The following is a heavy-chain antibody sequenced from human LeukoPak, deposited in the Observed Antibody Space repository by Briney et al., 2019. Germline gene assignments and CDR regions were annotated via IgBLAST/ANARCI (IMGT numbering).Heavy chain of an antibody. CDR3: AKGHVGVTMVRGKYYFDY. D-gene: IGHD3-10*01. Sequence: PGGSLRLSCAASGFTFSSYAMSGVRQAPGKGLEWVSAISSSGGSTYYADSVKGRFTISRDNSKNTLYLQMNSLRAEDTAVYYCAKGHVGVTMVRGKYYFDYWGQGPLVTVSS. J-gene: IGHJ4*02. CDR1: GFTFSSYA. V-gene: IGHV3-23*01. CDR2: ISSSGGST.